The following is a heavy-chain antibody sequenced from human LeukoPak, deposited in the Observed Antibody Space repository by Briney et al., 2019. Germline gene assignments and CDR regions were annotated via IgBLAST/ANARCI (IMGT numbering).Heavy chain of an antibody. D-gene: IGHD2-15*01. CDR2: IWYDGSNK. V-gene: IGHV3-33*01. Sequence: GGSLRLSCAASGFTFSSHGMHWVRQAPGKGLEWVAGIWYDGSNKYHTDSVKGRFTISRDDSKNTVYLQMNSLRAEDTAVYYCAATVVVAATGAFDIWGQGTMVTVSS. J-gene: IGHJ3*02. CDR1: GFTFSSHG. CDR3: AATVVVAATGAFDI.